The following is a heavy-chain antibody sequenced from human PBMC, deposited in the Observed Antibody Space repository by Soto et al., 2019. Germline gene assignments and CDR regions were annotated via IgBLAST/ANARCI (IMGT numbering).Heavy chain of an antibody. CDR3: ARAPYSSSSFFFDY. CDR1: AYTFTTYT. J-gene: IGHJ4*02. D-gene: IGHD6-6*01. CDR2: VHPSGVNT. Sequence: ASVKVSCKASAYTFTTYTMHWVRQAPGQGREWMGIVHPSGVNTNYAQKFQGRVNMTWDKSTNIVYMELSSLRSDDTDVYYCARAPYSSSSFFFDYWGQGTPVTVSS. V-gene: IGHV1-46*01.